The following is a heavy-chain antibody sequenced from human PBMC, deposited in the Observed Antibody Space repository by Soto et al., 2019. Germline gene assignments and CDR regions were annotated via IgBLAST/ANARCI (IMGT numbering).Heavy chain of an antibody. CDR1: GFTFSSYW. D-gene: IGHD2-8*01. J-gene: IGHJ4*01. Sequence: EVQLVESGGGLVQPGGSLRLSCAASGFTFSSYWLHWVRQVPGKGLVWVARIDNDGSRTDYADSVKGRFTISRDNAKNTVYLQMYSLRGEDTAVYYCVRDQPAEVSLIDFWGQGTLVTVSS. V-gene: IGHV3-74*01. CDR3: VRDQPAEVSLIDF. CDR2: IDNDGSRT.